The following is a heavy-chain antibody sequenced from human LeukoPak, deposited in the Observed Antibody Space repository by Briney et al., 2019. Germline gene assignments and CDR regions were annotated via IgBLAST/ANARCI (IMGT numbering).Heavy chain of an antibody. V-gene: IGHV1-69*05. CDR3: ARDPTYYLRYGYFDF. Sequence: GASVKVSCKASGGTFSSYAISWVRQAPGQGLEWMGGIIPIFGTANYAQKLQGRVTMTTDTSTSTAYMELRSLRSDDTAVYYCARDPTYYLRYGYFDFWGQGILVTVSS. CDR2: IIPIFGTA. D-gene: IGHD1-26*01. CDR1: GGTFSSYA. J-gene: IGHJ4*02.